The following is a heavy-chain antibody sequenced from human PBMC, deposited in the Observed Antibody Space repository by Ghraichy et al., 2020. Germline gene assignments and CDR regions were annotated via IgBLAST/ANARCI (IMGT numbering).Heavy chain of an antibody. V-gene: IGHV2-5*01. CDR3: AHSDYDFWSGYTGFDP. CDR1: GFSLSTSGVG. CDR2: IYWNDDK. D-gene: IGHD3-3*01. Sequence: SGPTLVKPTQTLTLTCTFSGFSLSTSGVGVGWIRQPPGKALEWLALIYWNDDKRYSPSLKSRLTITKDTSKNQVVLTMTNMDPVDTATYYCAHSDYDFWSGYTGFDPWCQGTLVTVSS. J-gene: IGHJ5*02.